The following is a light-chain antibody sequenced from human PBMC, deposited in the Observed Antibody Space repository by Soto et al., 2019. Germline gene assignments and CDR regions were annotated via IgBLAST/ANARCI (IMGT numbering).Light chain of an antibody. Sequence: HSELAQPPSASGIPGQRVTISCSRSSSNIGSNYVYWYQQLPGTAPKLLIYRNNQRPSGVPDRFSGSKSGTSASLAISGLRSEDEADYYCAAWDDSLSGFYVFGTGTKVTVL. J-gene: IGLJ1*01. CDR1: SSNIGSNY. V-gene: IGLV1-47*01. CDR3: AAWDDSLSGFYV. CDR2: RNN.